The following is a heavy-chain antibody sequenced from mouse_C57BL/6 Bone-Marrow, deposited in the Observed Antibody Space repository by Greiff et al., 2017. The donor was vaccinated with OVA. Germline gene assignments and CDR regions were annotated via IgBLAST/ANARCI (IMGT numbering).Heavy chain of an antibody. CDR1: GFNIKNTY. CDR3: AVYYYGSSLWYAMDY. CDR2: IDPANGNN. J-gene: IGHJ4*01. Sequence: EVQLQQSVAELVRPGASVKLSCTASGFNIKNTYMHWVKQRPEQGLEWIGRIDPANGNNKYAPKFQGKATITADTSSNTAYLQLSSLTSEDTAIYYCAVYYYGSSLWYAMDYWGQGTSVTVSS. D-gene: IGHD1-1*01. V-gene: IGHV14-3*01.